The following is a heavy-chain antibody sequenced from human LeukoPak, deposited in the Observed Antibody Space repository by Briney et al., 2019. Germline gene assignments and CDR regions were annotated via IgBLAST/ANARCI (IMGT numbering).Heavy chain of an antibody. CDR1: GYTFTGYY. Sequence: ASVKVSCKASGYTFTGYYMHWVRQAPGQGLEWMGWINPNSGGTNYAQKFQGRVTMTTDTSTSTAYMELRSLRSDDTAVYYCARDRNYDILTGYYPGLDYWGQGTLVTVSS. V-gene: IGHV1-2*02. CDR3: ARDRNYDILTGYYPGLDY. CDR2: INPNSGGT. J-gene: IGHJ4*02. D-gene: IGHD3-9*01.